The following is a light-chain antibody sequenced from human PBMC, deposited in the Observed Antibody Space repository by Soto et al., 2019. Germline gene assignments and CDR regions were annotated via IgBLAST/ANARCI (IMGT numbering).Light chain of an antibody. Sequence: QSVLTQPASVSGSAGQSITISCTGTSSDVGAYTSVSWYQHHPGKAPKVIIYEVNKRPSGISNRFSGSKSVNTASLTISGLXPDDEAHYYCSSYTSDNRDYVFGTGTKVTVL. J-gene: IGLJ1*01. V-gene: IGLV2-14*01. CDR1: SSDVGAYTS. CDR2: EVN. CDR3: SSYTSDNRDYV.